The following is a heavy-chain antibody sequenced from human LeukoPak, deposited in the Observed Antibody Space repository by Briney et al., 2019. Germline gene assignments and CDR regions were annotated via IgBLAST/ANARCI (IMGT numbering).Heavy chain of an antibody. V-gene: IGHV4-59*08. CDR2: INYGGST. D-gene: IGHD3-16*02. CDR3: ARHSSSYYDYVWGSYPYMDV. CDR1: GCTISSYY. Sequence: SETLTLTCTASGCTISSYYWSWIRQSPGKGLEWIGYINYGGSTNYNPSLISRVTISVDTSNTQFSLKLYSVTSADTCVYYWARHSSSYYDYVWGSYPYMDVWGKGTTVTVSS. J-gene: IGHJ6*03.